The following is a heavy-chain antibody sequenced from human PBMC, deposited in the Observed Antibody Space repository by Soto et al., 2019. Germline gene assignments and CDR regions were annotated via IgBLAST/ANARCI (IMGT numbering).Heavy chain of an antibody. CDR1: GFTFTNAW. CDR3: TTENGY. D-gene: IGHD2-8*01. V-gene: IGHV3-15*07. CDR2: IRSKTDGGTP. J-gene: IGHJ4*02. Sequence: EVQLVESGGGLVKPGESLRLSCAASGFTFTNAWMNWVRRAPGKGLEWVGRIRSKTDGGTPDYAAPVKGRFTISRDDSKNTLYVQMNSLKTEDTANYYFTTENGYLVKGTPVTVSS.